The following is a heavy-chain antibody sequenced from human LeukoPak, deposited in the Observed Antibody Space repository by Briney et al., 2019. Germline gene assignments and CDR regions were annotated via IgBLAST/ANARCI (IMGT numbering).Heavy chain of an antibody. CDR3: ARDYKYAFDN. V-gene: IGHV3-53*01. D-gene: IGHD5-24*01. J-gene: IGHJ4*02. Sequence: GGSLRLSCAASGFTVSSNYMSWVRQAPGEGLEWVSVIYSGGNTYYADSVKGRFTNSGDKAKNSLYLQMNSLRVEDTAVYYCARDYKYAFDNWGQGTLVTVSS. CDR1: GFTVSSNY. CDR2: IYSGGNT.